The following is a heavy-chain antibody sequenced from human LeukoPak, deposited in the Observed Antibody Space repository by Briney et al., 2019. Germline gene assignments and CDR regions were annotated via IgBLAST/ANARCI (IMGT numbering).Heavy chain of an antibody. CDR3: ARGDYRGSNWFDP. D-gene: IGHD3-10*01. Sequence: SETLSLTCTVSGGSISSYYWSWIRQPPGKGLEWSGYIYYSGSTNYNPSLKSRVTISVDTSKNQFSLKLSSVTAADTAVYYCARGDYRGSNWFDPWGQGTLVTVSS. V-gene: IGHV4-59*01. CDR1: GGSISSYY. J-gene: IGHJ5*02. CDR2: IYYSGST.